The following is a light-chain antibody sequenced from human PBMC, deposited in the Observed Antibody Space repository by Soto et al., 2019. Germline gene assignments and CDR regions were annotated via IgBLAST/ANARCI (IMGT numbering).Light chain of an antibody. CDR3: HQRTNWPPT. CDR1: ESVRSS. V-gene: IGKV3-11*01. Sequence: EIVLTQSPATLSLSPGERATLSCRASESVRSSLAWYQQKPGQAPRLLIYDVSNRATDIPARFSGSESGTDFSLTISRLEPEDFAVYYCHQRTNWPPTFGQGTKVEIK. CDR2: DVS. J-gene: IGKJ1*01.